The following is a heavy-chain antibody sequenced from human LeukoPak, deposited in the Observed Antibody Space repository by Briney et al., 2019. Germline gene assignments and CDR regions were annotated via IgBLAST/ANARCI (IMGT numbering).Heavy chain of an antibody. D-gene: IGHD2-8*02. CDR1: GFTFSSYG. CDR3: AKGADWWLYYFDY. CDR2: IWYDGSNQ. V-gene: IGHV3-33*06. J-gene: IGHJ4*02. Sequence: PGRSLRLSCTASGFTFSSYGMHWVRQAPGKGLEWVAVIWYDGSNQQYADSVKGRFTISRDNSGNTVFLQMNSLRPEDTAVYYCAKGADWWLYYFDYWGQGTLVTVSS.